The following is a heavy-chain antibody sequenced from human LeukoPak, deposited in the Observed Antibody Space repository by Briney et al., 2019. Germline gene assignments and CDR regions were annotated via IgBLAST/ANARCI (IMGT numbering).Heavy chain of an antibody. Sequence: GGSLRLSCAASGFTFDDYAMHWVRQAPGKGLEWVSGISWNSGSIGYADSVKGRFTISRDNAKNTLYLEMNTLRADDGGLYYCESLGWGGPDHLADCWGQGTLVTVSS. V-gene: IGHV3-9*01. CDR3: ESLGWGGPDHLADC. D-gene: IGHD3-3*01. J-gene: IGHJ5*01. CDR2: ISWNSGSI. CDR1: GFTFDDYA.